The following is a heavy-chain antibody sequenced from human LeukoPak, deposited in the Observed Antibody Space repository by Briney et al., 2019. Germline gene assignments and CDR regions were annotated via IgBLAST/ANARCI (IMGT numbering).Heavy chain of an antibody. Sequence: PAGSLRLSCAASGFTFDEYGLGWVRQAPGKGLEWVSGINWNGGSTGYADSVKGRFTISRDNAKNSLYLQMNSLRAEDTALYYCARVTYYDSLYYFDYWGQGTLVTVSS. J-gene: IGHJ4*02. D-gene: IGHD5-12*01. V-gene: IGHV3-20*04. CDR2: INWNGGST. CDR3: ARVTYYDSLYYFDY. CDR1: GFTFDEYG.